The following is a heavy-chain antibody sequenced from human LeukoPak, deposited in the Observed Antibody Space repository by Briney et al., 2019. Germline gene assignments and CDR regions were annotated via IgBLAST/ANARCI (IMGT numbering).Heavy chain of an antibody. Sequence: GGSLRLSCAASGFTVSSNYMSWVRQAPGKGLEWVSVIYGGGSTYYADPVKGRFTISRDNSKNTLYLQMNSLRVEDTAVYYCARGEMKDYWGQGTLATVSS. CDR2: IYGGGST. CDR1: GFTVSSNY. V-gene: IGHV3-53*01. CDR3: ARGEMKDY. J-gene: IGHJ4*02. D-gene: IGHD5-24*01.